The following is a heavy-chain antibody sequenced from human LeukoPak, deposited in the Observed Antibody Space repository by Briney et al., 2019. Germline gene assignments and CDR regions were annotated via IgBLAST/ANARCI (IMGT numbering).Heavy chain of an antibody. CDR2: ISWNSGSI. D-gene: IGHD4-4*01. Sequence: GGSLRLSCAASGFTVSSNYMSWVRQAPGKGLEWVSGISWNSGSIGYADSVKGRFTISRDNAKNTLYLQMNSLRAEDTAVYYCARTYSYNWFDPWGQGTLVTVSS. V-gene: IGHV3-74*01. J-gene: IGHJ5*02. CDR3: ARTYSYNWFDP. CDR1: GFTVSSNY.